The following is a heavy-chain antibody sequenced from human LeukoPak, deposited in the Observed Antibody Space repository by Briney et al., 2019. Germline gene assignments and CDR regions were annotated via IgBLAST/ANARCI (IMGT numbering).Heavy chain of an antibody. CDR1: GLIFRNYA. J-gene: IGHJ4*02. V-gene: IGHV3-23*01. D-gene: IGHD4-11*01. CDR3: AKGGHYSFFDY. Sequence: GGSLRLSCTASGLIFRNYAMTWVRQAPRKGLEWVSTISGDGTETFYADSVKGRFTISRDNSKNTHYLQMCSLRAEDTGIYYCAKGGHYSFFDYWGQGTLVTVSS. CDR2: ISGDGTET.